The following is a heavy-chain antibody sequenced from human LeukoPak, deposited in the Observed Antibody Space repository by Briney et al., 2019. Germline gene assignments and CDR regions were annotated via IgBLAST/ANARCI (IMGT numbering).Heavy chain of an antibody. CDR1: GASITNYY. J-gene: IGHJ5*02. CDR3: ARNDNVLGDVNWFDP. Sequence: SETLSLTCTVSGASITNYYWNWIRHPPGKGLEWIGFIYKTGSTNYNPSLRGRVSISLDTSKSQCSLKLNPVTAAYTAVYYCARNDNVLGDVNWFDPWSQGTLVTVSS. V-gene: IGHV4-59*01. CDR2: IYKTGST. D-gene: IGHD3-10*02.